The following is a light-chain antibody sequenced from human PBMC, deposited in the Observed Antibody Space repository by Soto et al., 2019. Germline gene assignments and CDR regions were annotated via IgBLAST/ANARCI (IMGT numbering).Light chain of an antibody. CDR2: GNT. CDR3: QSYDSSRSGV. V-gene: IGLV1-40*01. CDR1: SSNIGAGYD. J-gene: IGLJ1*01. Sequence: QSVLTQPPSVSGAPGQRVTIPCTGSSSNIGAGYDVHWYQQFPGTAPKLLILGNTNRPSGVPDRFSGSKSGTSASLAITGLQAEDEADYYCQSYDSSRSGVFGSGTKLTVL.